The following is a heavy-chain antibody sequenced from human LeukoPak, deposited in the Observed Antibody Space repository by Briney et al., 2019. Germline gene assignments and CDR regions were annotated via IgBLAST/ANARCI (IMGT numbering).Heavy chain of an antibody. CDR3: AKVAATATGHFDN. Sequence: GGSLRLSCAGSGFTFSSYWMSWVRQAPGKGLEWVSGISDTGGSTYYADSVKGRFTISRDNSKNRLYLQMNSLRGEDTAVYYCAKVAATATGHFDNWGQGTLVTVSS. CDR1: GFTFSSYW. CDR2: ISDTGGST. D-gene: IGHD2-15*01. J-gene: IGHJ4*02. V-gene: IGHV3-23*01.